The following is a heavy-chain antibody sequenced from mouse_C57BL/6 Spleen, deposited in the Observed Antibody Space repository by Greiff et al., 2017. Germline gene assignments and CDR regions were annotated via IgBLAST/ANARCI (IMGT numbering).Heavy chain of an antibody. CDR2: INPNNGGT. V-gene: IGHV1-26*01. Sequence: VQLQQSGPELVKPGASVKISCKASGYTFTDYYMNWVKQSHGKSLEWIGDINPNNGGTSYNQKFKGKATLTVDKSSSTAYMELRSLTSEDSAVYYCASYYGSSYGYFDVGGTGTTVTGSS. CDR1: GYTFTDYY. CDR3: ASYYGSSYGYFDV. D-gene: IGHD1-1*01. J-gene: IGHJ1*03.